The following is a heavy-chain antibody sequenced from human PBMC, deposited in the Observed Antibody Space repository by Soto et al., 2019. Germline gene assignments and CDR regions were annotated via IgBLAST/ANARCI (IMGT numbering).Heavy chain of an antibody. CDR2: IKSKTDGGTT. Sequence: EVQLVESGGGLVKPGGSLRLSCAASGFTFSNAWMSWVRQAPGKGLEWVGRIKSKTDGGTTDYDAPVKGSFTISRDDTKNTLYLQMNSLKTEDTAVYYCTAVGELRPPLEYYYMDVWGKGTTVTVSS. J-gene: IGHJ6*03. CDR1: GFTFSNAW. CDR3: TAVGELRPPLEYYYMDV. D-gene: IGHD3-10*01. V-gene: IGHV3-15*01.